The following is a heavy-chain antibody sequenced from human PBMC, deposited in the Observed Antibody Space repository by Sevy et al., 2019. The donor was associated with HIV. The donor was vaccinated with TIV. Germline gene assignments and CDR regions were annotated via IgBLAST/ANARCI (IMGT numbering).Heavy chain of an antibody. CDR2: VNPASDAT. D-gene: IGHD1-26*01. CDR1: GYRFTGYY. CDR3: ARGLVNHFDS. J-gene: IGHJ4*02. V-gene: IGHV1-2*02. Sequence: ASVKVSCKASGYRFTGYYIHWVRQAPGQGLEWMGWVNPASDATNYAQRFQGTVTMTSDTSISTAYMELSRLGSDDTATYYCARGLVNHFDSWGQGTLVTVPS.